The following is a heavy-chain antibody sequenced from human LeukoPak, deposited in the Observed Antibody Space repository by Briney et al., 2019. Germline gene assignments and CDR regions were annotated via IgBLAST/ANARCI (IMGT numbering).Heavy chain of an antibody. CDR3: AEHDYYDSSGPG. D-gene: IGHD3-22*01. CDR2: INPNSGGT. CDR1: GYTFTGYD. J-gene: IGHJ3*01. Sequence: GASVKVSCKASGYTFTGYDMHLVRQAPGQGLEWMGRINPNSGGTNYAQKFQGRVTMTRDTSISTAYMELSRLRSDDTAVYYCAEHDYYDSSGPGWGQGTMVTVSS. V-gene: IGHV1-2*06.